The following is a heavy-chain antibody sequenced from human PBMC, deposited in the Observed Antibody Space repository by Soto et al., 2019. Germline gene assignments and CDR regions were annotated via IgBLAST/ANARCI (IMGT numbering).Heavy chain of an antibody. CDR3: VRRKERSGPHYFDA. Sequence: ASVKVSCKASGYTFTTCDIHWVRQAPGRGLEWMGWMNPSTGKTGNAQRFQGRVTMTRDTSTSTAYMEVSSLRSEDTGVYYCVRRKERSGPHYFDAWGQGTLVTVS. J-gene: IGHJ4*02. CDR1: GYTFTTCD. V-gene: IGHV1-8*02. D-gene: IGHD6-25*01. CDR2: MNPSTGKT.